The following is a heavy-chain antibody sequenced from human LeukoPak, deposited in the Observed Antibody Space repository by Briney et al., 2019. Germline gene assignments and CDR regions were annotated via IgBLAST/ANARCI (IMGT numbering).Heavy chain of an antibody. CDR2: IKSKTDGGTT. CDR3: TTDLMVTVFS. Sequence: GGPLRLSCAASGFTFSSYSMNWVRQAPGKGLEWVGRIKSKTDGGTTDYAAPVKGRFTISRDDSKNTLYLQMNSLKTEDTAVYYCTTDLMVTVFSWSQGTLVTVSS. CDR1: GFTFSSYS. D-gene: IGHD2-8*01. V-gene: IGHV3-15*01. J-gene: IGHJ5*02.